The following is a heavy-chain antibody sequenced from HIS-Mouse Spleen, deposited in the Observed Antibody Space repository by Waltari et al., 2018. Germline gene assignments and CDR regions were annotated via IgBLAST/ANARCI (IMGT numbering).Heavy chain of an antibody. Sequence: QLQLQESGPGLVKPSETLSLTCTVSGGSISSSSYYWGWIRQPPGMGVEWIGSIYSSGSTYYNPSLKSRVTISVDTSKNQFSLKLSSVTAADTAVYYCAREIPYSSSWYDWYFDLWGRGILVTVSS. J-gene: IGHJ2*01. CDR2: IYSSGST. CDR1: GGSISSSSYY. D-gene: IGHD6-13*01. V-gene: IGHV4-39*07. CDR3: AREIPYSSSWYDWYFDL.